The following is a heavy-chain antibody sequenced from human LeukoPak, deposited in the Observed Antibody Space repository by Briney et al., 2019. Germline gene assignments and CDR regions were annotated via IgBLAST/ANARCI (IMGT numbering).Heavy chain of an antibody. CDR1: VFTFSHYW. V-gene: IGHV3-7*01. Sequence: GGSLRLSCAASVFTFSHYWMSWVRQAPGKGRDWVANIKQDGSEKYYVDSVKGRFTISRDNAKNSVYLQLKSLRGEDTAVYYCARQGAVTTSFDFWGQGTLVTVSS. CDR2: IKQDGSEK. J-gene: IGHJ4*02. CDR3: ARQGAVTTSFDF. D-gene: IGHD4-17*01.